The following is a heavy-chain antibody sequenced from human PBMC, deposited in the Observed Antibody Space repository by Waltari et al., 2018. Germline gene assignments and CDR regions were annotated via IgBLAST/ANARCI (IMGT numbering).Heavy chain of an antibody. CDR3: ARADTSTSYFYYYMDV. CDR1: GGSTRPYY. CDR2: IHYSGSS. D-gene: IGHD1-26*01. Sequence: QVQLQESGPGLVKPSETLSLTCTVSGGSTRPYYWSWVRHSPGKGLEWIGYIHYSGSSVYNPSLRSRVAISLDTPNNQFSLRLRSVTAADAAIYYCARADTSTSYFYYYMDVWGKGTTVTVSS. J-gene: IGHJ6*03. V-gene: IGHV4-59*01.